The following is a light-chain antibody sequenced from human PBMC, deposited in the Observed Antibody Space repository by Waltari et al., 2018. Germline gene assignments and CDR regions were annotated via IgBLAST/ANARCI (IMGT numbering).Light chain of an antibody. CDR2: GVD. CDR1: SSDVGGYNY. CDR3: NLYAGSNNLGV. Sequence: QSALTQPPSASGSPGQSVTISCTGTSSDVGGYNYVSWYQQHPGKAPKLLIYGVDKRPSGVPARVSGSQSCNTVSLTVSVLQAEYEADYYCNLYAGSNNLGVFGGGTKLTVL. V-gene: IGLV2-8*01. J-gene: IGLJ3*02.